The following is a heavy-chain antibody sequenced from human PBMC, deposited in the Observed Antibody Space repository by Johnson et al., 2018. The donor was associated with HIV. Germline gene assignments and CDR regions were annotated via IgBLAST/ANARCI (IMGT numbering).Heavy chain of an antibody. D-gene: IGHD3-9*01. CDR3: AKDIRLVSAYYDILSGTSFDAFDI. V-gene: IGHV3-30*04. CDR1: GFTFSSYA. CDR2: ISYDGSNK. Sequence: QVQLVESGGGVVQPGRSLRLSCAASGFTFSSYAMHWVRQAPGKGLEWVAVISYDGSNKYYADSVKGRFTISRDNSKTTLYLQMNSLRVEDTAVYYCAKDIRLVSAYYDILSGTSFDAFDIWGQGTMVTVSS. J-gene: IGHJ3*02.